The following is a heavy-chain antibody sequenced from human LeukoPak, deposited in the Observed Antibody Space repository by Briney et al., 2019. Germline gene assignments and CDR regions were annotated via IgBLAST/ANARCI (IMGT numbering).Heavy chain of an antibody. CDR1: GDSISGYY. J-gene: IGHJ4*02. D-gene: IGHD6-6*01. Sequence: SETLSLTCTVSGDSISGYYWHWIRQPPGKGLEWIAYIFYSGSANYNPSLKSRVTISVDTSKNQFSLKLGSVTAADTAVYYCARDRSVSARLFDYWGQGTLVTVSP. CDR3: ARDRSVSARLFDY. CDR2: IFYSGSA. V-gene: IGHV4-59*01.